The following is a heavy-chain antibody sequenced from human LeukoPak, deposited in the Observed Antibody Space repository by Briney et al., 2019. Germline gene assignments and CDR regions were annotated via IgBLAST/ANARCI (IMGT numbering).Heavy chain of an antibody. CDR1: GYTFTSYG. CDR2: MNPNSGNT. CDR3: ARVMTTTYPLYYYYYGMDV. D-gene: IGHD4-4*01. V-gene: IGHV1-8*02. Sequence: ASVKVSCKASGYTFTSYGISWVRQAPGQGLEWMGWMNPNSGNTGYAQKFQGRVTMTRNTSISTAYMELSSLRSEDTAVYYCARVMTTTYPLYYYYYGMDVWGQGTTVTVSS. J-gene: IGHJ6*02.